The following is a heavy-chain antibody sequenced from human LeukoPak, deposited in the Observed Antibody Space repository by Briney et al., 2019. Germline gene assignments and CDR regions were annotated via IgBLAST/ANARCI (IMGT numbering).Heavy chain of an antibody. D-gene: IGHD2-15*01. CDR1: GGSISSGPYF. Sequence: SQTLSLTCSVSGGSISSGPYFWSWIRQSPGQGLEWIGYIYHSGSTIYNPSLKSRVTMSLDRSKNQFSLKLNSVTAADTAVYFCAAEDYSGWRFDYWGQGTLVTISS. J-gene: IGHJ4*02. CDR2: IYHSGST. V-gene: IGHV4-30-2*06. CDR3: AAEDYSGWRFDY.